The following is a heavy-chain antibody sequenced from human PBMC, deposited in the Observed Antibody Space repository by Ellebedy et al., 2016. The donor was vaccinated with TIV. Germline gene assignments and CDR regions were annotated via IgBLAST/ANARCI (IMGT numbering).Heavy chain of an antibody. Sequence: GESLKISCAASGFTFSSYSMNWVRQAPGKGLEWVSSISSSSSYIYYADSVKGRFTISRDNAKNSLYLQMNSLRAEDTAVYYCARSGGKNYWGQGTLVTVSS. D-gene: IGHD3-16*01. J-gene: IGHJ4*02. V-gene: IGHV3-21*01. CDR2: ISSSSSYI. CDR3: ARSGGKNY. CDR1: GFTFSSYS.